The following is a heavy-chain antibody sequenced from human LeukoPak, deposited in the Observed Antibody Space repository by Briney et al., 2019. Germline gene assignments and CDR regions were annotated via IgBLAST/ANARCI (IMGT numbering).Heavy chain of an antibody. Sequence: SGTLSLTCTVSGGSISSYYWSWIRQPPGKGLEWIGYIYYSGSTNYNPSLKSRVTISVDTSKNQFSLKLSSVTAADTAVYYCARHRVAAAGAWGPFDYWGQGTLVTVSS. CDR1: GGSISSYY. CDR3: ARHRVAAAGAWGPFDY. J-gene: IGHJ4*02. D-gene: IGHD6-13*01. CDR2: IYYSGST. V-gene: IGHV4-59*08.